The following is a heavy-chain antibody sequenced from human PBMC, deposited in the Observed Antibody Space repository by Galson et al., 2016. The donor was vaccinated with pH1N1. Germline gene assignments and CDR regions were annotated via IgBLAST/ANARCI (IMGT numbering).Heavy chain of an antibody. D-gene: IGHD6-25*01. CDR1: GFTVSSNY. Sequence: SLRLSCAASGFTVSSNYMNWVRQAPGKGLEWVSVLYPGGTTYYADSVKGRFTIPRDNSKNTLYLQMNSPRVDDTAVYFCAGGPTRAQREDHWGQGTLVTVSA. J-gene: IGHJ4*02. CDR3: AGGPTRAQREDH. V-gene: IGHV3-53*01. CDR2: LYPGGTT.